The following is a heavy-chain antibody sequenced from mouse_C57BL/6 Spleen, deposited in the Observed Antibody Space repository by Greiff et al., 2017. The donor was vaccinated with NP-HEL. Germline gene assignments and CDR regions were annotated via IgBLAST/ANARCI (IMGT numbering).Heavy chain of an antibody. CDR2: IYPGDGDT. Sequence: QVQLKESGPELVKPGASVKISCKASGYAFSSSWMNWVKQRPGKGLEWIGRIYPGDGDTNYNGKVKGKATLTADKSSSTAYMQLSSLTSEDSAVYFCARRGNYAMDYWGQGTSVTVSS. CDR1: GYAFSSSW. CDR3: ARRGNYAMDY. J-gene: IGHJ4*01. V-gene: IGHV1-82*01.